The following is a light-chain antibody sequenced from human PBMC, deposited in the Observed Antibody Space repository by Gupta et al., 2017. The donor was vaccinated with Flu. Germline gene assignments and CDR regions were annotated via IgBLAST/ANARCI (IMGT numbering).Light chain of an antibody. CDR3: TAWARRPGSGV. CDR1: KLGEKY. J-gene: IGLJ1*01. Sequence: SYELTQPPSVSVSPGQTASITCSGDKLGEKYACWYQQKPGQSPVLVSYQDSKRPSGIPERFYGANYEKNDPMESSGTEAMEEADESCTAWARRPGSGVVGT. V-gene: IGLV3-1*01. CDR2: QDS.